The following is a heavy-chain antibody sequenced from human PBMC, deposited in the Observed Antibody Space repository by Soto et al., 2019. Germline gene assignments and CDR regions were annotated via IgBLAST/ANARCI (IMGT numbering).Heavy chain of an antibody. CDR1: GGSISSSSYY. V-gene: IGHV4-39*01. J-gene: IGHJ4*02. CDR3: ARQRREYYFDY. D-gene: IGHD3-10*01. Sequence: SETLSLTCGVSGGSISSSSYYWCWIRQPPGKGLEWIGTVYYSGSTYYNPSLKSRVTTSVDTSKNQFSLKLTSVTAADTAVYYCARQRREYYFDYWGQGTLVTVSS. CDR2: VYYSGST.